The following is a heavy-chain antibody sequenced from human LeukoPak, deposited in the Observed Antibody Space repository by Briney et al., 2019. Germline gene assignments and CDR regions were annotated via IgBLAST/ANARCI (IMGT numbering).Heavy chain of an antibody. CDR3: ARDPPRGYCSGGSCDGVHY. J-gene: IGHJ4*02. D-gene: IGHD2-15*01. Sequence: SQTLSLTCTVSGGSISSGGYYWSWIRQHPGKGLEWIGYIYYSGSTYYNPSLKSRVTISVDTSKSQFSLKLSSVTAADTAVYYCARDPPRGYCSGGSCDGVHYWGQGTLVTVSS. V-gene: IGHV4-31*03. CDR1: GGSISSGGYY. CDR2: IYYSGST.